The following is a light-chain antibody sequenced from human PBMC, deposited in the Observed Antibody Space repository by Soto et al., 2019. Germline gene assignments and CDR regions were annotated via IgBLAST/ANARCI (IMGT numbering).Light chain of an antibody. V-gene: IGKV1-33*01. CDR3: QQYGSLPIT. Sequence: DIQLTQSPSSLSTSSGSSVTITCQARQESNNYLNWYQQKPGKAPNFLIYDASNLETGVPSRFSGSGSGTDFTFTISSLQPEDFATYYCQQYGSLPITFGQGTKVDIK. CDR1: QESNNY. J-gene: IGKJ1*01. CDR2: DAS.